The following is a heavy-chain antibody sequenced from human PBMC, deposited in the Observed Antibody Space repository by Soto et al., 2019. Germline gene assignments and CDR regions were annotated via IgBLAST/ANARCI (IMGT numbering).Heavy chain of an antibody. Sequence: QVQLQESGPGLVKPSGTLSLTCAVSGGSISSSNWWSWVRQPPGKGLEWIGEIYHSGSTNYNPSLNSRVTISVDKSKTQFSLKLRSVTAADTAVYYCARVLRGYSYQIVGGSFDYWGQGTLVTVSS. CDR3: ARVLRGYSYQIVGGSFDY. D-gene: IGHD5-18*01. V-gene: IGHV4-4*02. J-gene: IGHJ4*02. CDR2: IYHSGST. CDR1: GGSISSSNW.